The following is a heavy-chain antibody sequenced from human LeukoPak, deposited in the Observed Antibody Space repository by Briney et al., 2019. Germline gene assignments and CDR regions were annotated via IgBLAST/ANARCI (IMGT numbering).Heavy chain of an antibody. CDR1: GYTFTDYY. J-gene: IGHJ4*02. D-gene: IGHD2-15*01. V-gene: IGHV1-2*02. Sequence: ASVTASCKPSGYTFTDYYIRWVRQAPGQGLEWMGWINPNSGGTNYAQNLKGRVIMTRDTSNNTAYMELSRLRSDDAAVYYCASVVDDWDYFDYSGQGTLVTVSS. CDR2: INPNSGGT. CDR3: ASVVDDWDYFDY.